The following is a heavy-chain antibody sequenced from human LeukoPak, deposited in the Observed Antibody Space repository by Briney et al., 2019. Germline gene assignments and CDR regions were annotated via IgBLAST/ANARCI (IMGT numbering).Heavy chain of an antibody. Sequence: SETLSLTCAVYGGSFSGYYWSWIRQPPGKGLEWIGEINHSGSTNYNPSLKSRVTISVDTSKNQFSLKLSSVTAADTAVYYCARGLVVPAVLSPWGQGTLVTVFS. CDR3: ARGLVVPAVLSP. CDR2: INHSGST. D-gene: IGHD2-2*01. CDR1: GGSFSGYY. J-gene: IGHJ5*02. V-gene: IGHV4-34*01.